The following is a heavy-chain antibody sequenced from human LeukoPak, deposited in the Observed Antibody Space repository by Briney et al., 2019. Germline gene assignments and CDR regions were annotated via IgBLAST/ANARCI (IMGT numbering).Heavy chain of an antibody. CDR1: GFTFSSFP. CDR2: ISSDGNNK. D-gene: IGHD6-13*01. J-gene: IGHJ3*02. V-gene: IGHV3-30-3*01. Sequence: GGSLRLSCAASGFTFSSFPMHWVRQAPGKGLEWVAVISSDGNNKYYGDSVKGRFTISRDNSKNTLYLPMNSLRVEDTAVYYCARDNSHSRIYSTRGNAFDIWGQGTMVTVSS. CDR3: ARDNSHSRIYSTRGNAFDI.